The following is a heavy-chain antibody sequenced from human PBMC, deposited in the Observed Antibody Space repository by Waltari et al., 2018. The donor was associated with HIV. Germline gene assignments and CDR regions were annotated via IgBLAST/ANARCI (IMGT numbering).Heavy chain of an antibody. CDR3: ARGDYRPFDY. Sequence: EVHLVESGGGLVQPGGSLRLSCAASGFTVSNSFMSWVRQAPGKGLECVSMSHHDGSTYNANSVKGRLTISRDNSKNTLYLQMNSLRVEDTAVYYCARGDYRPFDYWGQGTLVTVSS. CDR2: SHHDGST. V-gene: IGHV3-66*01. CDR1: GFTVSNSF. J-gene: IGHJ4*02. D-gene: IGHD4-4*01.